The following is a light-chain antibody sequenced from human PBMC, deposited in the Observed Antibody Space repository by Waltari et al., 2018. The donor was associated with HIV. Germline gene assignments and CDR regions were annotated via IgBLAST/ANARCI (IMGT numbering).Light chain of an antibody. CDR1: NLESKS. CDR2: QDT. Sequence: SYELTQPPSVSVSPRPTPNMPCPGPNLESKSVCWYQQKPGQPPVLVIYQDTKRPSGIPERFSGSSSGNTATLTISGTQAVDEGDYYCQAWDSSTVIFGRGTKLTVL. CDR3: QAWDSSTVI. V-gene: IGLV3-1*01. J-gene: IGLJ2*01.